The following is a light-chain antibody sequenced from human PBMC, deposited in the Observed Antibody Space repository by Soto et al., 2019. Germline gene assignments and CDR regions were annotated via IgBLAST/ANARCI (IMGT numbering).Light chain of an antibody. V-gene: IGLV1-44*01. J-gene: IGLJ1*01. CDR3: AAWDDSLNGYV. Sequence: QSVLTQPPSASGTPGQRVTISCSGSSSNIGSNTVNWYQQLPGTAPKLLIHANNQRASGVPDRFSGSKSGTSASLAISWLQSEEADYYCAAWDDSLNGYVFGTGTKVTVL. CDR1: SSNIGSNT. CDR2: ANN.